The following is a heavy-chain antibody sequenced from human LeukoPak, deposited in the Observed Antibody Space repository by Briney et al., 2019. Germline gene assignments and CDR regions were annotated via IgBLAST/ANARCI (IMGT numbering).Heavy chain of an antibody. CDR1: GYTFTSYA. D-gene: IGHD3-22*01. J-gene: IGHJ5*02. CDR2: INTITGNP. Sequence: ASVKVSCKASGYTFTSYAMNWVRQTPGQGLEWMGWINTITGNPAYAQGFTGRSVFSLDTSVSTAYLQISSLKADDTAVYYCARNGAYDSRGHSNWFDPWGQGTLVTVSS. CDR3: ARNGAYDSRGHSNWFDP. V-gene: IGHV7-4-1*02.